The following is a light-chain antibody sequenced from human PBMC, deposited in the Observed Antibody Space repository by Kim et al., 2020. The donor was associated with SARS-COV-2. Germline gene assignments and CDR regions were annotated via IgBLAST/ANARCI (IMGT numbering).Light chain of an antibody. V-gene: IGKV4-1*01. J-gene: IGKJ1*01. CDR1: QSLLYSSINKNY. Sequence: DIVMTQSPDSLAVSLGDRATINCKTRQSLLYSSINKNYLAWYQQKPGQPPKLLIYWASTRESGVPDRFSGSGSGTDFTLTISSLQAEDVAVYYCQQYYNTPWTFGQGTKVEIK. CDR2: WAS. CDR3: QQYYNTPWT.